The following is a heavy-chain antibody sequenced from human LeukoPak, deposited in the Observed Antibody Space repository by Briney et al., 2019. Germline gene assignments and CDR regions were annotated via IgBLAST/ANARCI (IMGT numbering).Heavy chain of an antibody. CDR1: GGTFSSYA. V-gene: IGHV1-69*05. Sequence: SVKVSCKPSGGTFSSYAISWVRQAPGQGLEWMGGIIPIFGTANYAQKFQGRVTITTEESTSTAYMELSSLRSEDTAVYYCARRKITIFGVVTQYYFDYWGQGTLVTVSS. D-gene: IGHD3-3*01. CDR2: IIPIFGTA. J-gene: IGHJ4*02. CDR3: ARRKITIFGVVTQYYFDY.